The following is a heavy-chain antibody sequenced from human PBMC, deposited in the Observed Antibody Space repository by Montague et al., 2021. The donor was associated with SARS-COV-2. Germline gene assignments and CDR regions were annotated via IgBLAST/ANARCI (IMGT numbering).Heavy chain of an antibody. D-gene: IGHD3-22*01. V-gene: IGHV3-48*03. J-gene: IGHJ6*02. Sequence: SLRLSCAASGFTFSSYEMNWVRRAPGKGLEWVSYISSSGSTIYHADSVKGRFTISRDNAKNSLYLQMNSLRAEDTAVYYCARNYYDSSGYYYPFYYYGMDVWGQGTTVTVSS. CDR1: GFTFSSYE. CDR2: ISSSGSTI. CDR3: ARNYYDSSGYYYPFYYYGMDV.